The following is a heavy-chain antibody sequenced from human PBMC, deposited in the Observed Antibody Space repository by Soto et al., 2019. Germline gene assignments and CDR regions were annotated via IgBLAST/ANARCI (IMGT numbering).Heavy chain of an antibody. CDR2: FDPEDGET. Sequence: WASVKVSCKVPGYTLTELSMHWVRQAPGKGLEWMGGFDPEDGETIYAQKFQGRVTMTEDTSTDTAYMELSSLRSEDTAVYYCATDYSGYSSGWYFLDGMDVWGQGTTVTVSS. CDR1: GYTLTELS. D-gene: IGHD6-19*01. CDR3: ATDYSGYSSGWYFLDGMDV. V-gene: IGHV1-24*01. J-gene: IGHJ6*02.